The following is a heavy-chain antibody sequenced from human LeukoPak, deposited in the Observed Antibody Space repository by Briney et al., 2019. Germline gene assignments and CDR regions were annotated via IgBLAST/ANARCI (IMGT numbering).Heavy chain of an antibody. CDR1: GGSISPISSSTYY. CDR3: ARQLPTAAADTRGYFDY. Sequence: SETLSLTCTVSGGSISPISSSTYYWGWIRQAPGKGLEWIGSLFYGENTHYNPFLKSRATLSVDASNNQFSLKLTSVTAADAAVYFCARQLPTAAADTRGYFDYWGQGTVVTVSS. D-gene: IGHD6-25*01. CDR2: LFYGENT. J-gene: IGHJ4*02. V-gene: IGHV4-39*01.